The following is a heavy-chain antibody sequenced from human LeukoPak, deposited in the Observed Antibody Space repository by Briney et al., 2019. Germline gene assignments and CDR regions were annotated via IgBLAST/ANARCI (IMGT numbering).Heavy chain of an antibody. V-gene: IGHV3-30-3*01. Sequence: AGGSLRLSCAASGFTFSSYAMHWVRQAPGKGLEWVAVISYDGSNKYYADSVKGRFTISRDNSKNTLYLQMNSLRAEDTAVYYCARDRGPYQLLYYFDYWGQGTLVTVSS. D-gene: IGHD2-2*01. CDR1: GFTFSSYA. CDR3: ARDRGPYQLLYYFDY. J-gene: IGHJ4*02. CDR2: ISYDGSNK.